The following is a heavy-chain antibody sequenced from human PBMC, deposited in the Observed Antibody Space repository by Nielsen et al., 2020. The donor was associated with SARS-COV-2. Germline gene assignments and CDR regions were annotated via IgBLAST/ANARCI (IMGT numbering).Heavy chain of an antibody. CDR3: ARGGGSYDDY. V-gene: IGHV3-48*01. CDR2: ITGNSNTI. CDR1: GLTFSRYS. Sequence: GGSLRLSCAASGLTFSRYSMNWVRQAPGKGLEWVSYITGNSNTIYYADSVKGRFTISRDNAKNSLYLQMNSLRAEDTAVYYCARGGGSYDDYWGQGTLVTVSS. J-gene: IGHJ4*02. D-gene: IGHD1-26*01.